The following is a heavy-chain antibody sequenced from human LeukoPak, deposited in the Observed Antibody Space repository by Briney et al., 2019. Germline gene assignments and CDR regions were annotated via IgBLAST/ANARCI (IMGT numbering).Heavy chain of an antibody. J-gene: IGHJ4*02. CDR2: IYTSGGT. V-gene: IGHV4-4*07. CDR3: ARDLLPSSRLYCSSTSCYDQSGV. D-gene: IGHD2-2*01. Sequence: PSETLSLTCTVSGGSISSYYWSWIRQPAGKGLEWIGRIYTSGGTNYNPSLKSRVTMSVDTSKNQFSLKLSSVTAADTAVYYCARDLLPSSRLYCSSTSCYDQSGVWGQGTLVTVSS. CDR1: GGSISSYY.